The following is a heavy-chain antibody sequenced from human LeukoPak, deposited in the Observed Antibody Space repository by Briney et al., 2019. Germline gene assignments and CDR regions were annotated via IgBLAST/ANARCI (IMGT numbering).Heavy chain of an antibody. CDR1: GGSFSGYY. J-gene: IGHJ4*02. V-gene: IGHV4-34*01. D-gene: IGHD3-3*01. Sequence: PSETLSLTCAVYGGSFSGYYWSWIRRPPGKGLEWIGEINHSGSTNYNPSLKSRVTISVDTSKNQFSLKLSSVTAADTAVYYCARGAYRITISWAFFDYWGQGTLVTVSS. CDR2: INHSGST. CDR3: ARGAYRITISWAFFDY.